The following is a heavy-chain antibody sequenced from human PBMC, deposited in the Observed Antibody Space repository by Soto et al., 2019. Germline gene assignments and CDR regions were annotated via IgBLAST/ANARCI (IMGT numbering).Heavy chain of an antibody. CDR3: TTDPIGYCSGGSCFYYYYGMDV. J-gene: IGHJ6*02. D-gene: IGHD2-15*01. CDR2: IKSKTDGGTT. CDR1: GFTFSNAW. V-gene: IGHV3-15*07. Sequence: EVQLVESGGGLVKPGGSLRLSCAASGFTFSNAWMNWVRQAPGKGLEWVGRIKSKTDGGTTDYAAPVKGRFTISRDDSKNTLYLQMTSLKTEDTAVYYCTTDPIGYCSGGSCFYYYYGMDVWGQGTTVTVSS.